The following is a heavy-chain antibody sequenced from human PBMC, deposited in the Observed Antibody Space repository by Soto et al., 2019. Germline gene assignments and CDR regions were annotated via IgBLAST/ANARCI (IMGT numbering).Heavy chain of an antibody. CDR3: AREPYCSSTSCYQYNWFDP. CDR2: INAGNGNT. J-gene: IGHJ5*02. Sequence: ASVKVSCKASGYTFTSYAMHLVRQAPGQRLEWMGWINAGNGNTKYSLKFQGRVTITRDTSASTAYMELSSLRSEDTAVYYCAREPYCSSTSCYQYNWFDPWGQGTLVTVSS. CDR1: GYTFTSYA. D-gene: IGHD2-2*01. V-gene: IGHV1-3*01.